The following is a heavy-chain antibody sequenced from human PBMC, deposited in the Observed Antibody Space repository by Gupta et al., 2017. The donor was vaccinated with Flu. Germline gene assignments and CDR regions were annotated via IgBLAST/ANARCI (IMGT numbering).Heavy chain of an antibody. J-gene: IGHJ4*02. CDR2: ISGSGGST. CDR3: AKVSPEAPGRITMIVVVITTPYYFDY. V-gene: IGHV3-23*01. Sequence: EVQLLESGGGLVQPGGSLRLSCAASGFTFSSYAMSWVRQAPGKGLEWVSAISGSGGSTYYADSVKGRFTISRDNSKNTLYLQMNSLRAEDTAVYYCAKVSPEAPGRITMIVVVITTPYYFDYWGQGTLVTVSS. CDR1: GFTFSSYA. D-gene: IGHD3-22*01.